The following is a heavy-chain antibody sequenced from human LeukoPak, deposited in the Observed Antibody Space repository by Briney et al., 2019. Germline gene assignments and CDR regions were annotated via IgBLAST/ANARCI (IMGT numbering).Heavy chain of an antibody. J-gene: IGHJ4*02. V-gene: IGHV1-69*05. CDR2: IIPIFGTA. D-gene: IGHD1-26*01. CDR3: ARGVGATPFDY. CDR1: GGTFSSYA. Sequence: EASVKVSCKASGGTFSSYAISWVRQAPGQGLEWMGGIIPIFGTANYAQKLQGRVTMTTDTSTSTAYMELRSLRSDDTAVYYCARGVGATPFDYWGQGTLVTVSS.